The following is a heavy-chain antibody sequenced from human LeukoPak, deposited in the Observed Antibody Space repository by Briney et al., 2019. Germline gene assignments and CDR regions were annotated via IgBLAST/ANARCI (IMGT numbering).Heavy chain of an antibody. V-gene: IGHV3-30-3*01. J-gene: IGHJ1*01. Sequence: GGSLRLSCAASGFTFSSYAMHWVRQAPGKGLEWVAVISYDGSNKYYADSVKGRFTISRDNSKNTLYLQMNSLRAEDTAVYYCARPHPTTHSSTSPKSVEYFQHWGQGTLVTVSS. CDR1: GFTFSSYA. D-gene: IGHD2-2*01. CDR3: ARPHPTTHSSTSPKSVEYFQH. CDR2: ISYDGSNK.